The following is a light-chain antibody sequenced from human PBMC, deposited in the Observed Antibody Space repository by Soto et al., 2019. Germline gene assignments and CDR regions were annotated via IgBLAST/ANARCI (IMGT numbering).Light chain of an antibody. Sequence: QSALTQPASVSGSPGQSITISCTGTSSDVGGYNYVSWYQQHPGKAPKLMIYEVSNRPSGVSNRFSGSKSGSTASLTISGLQAEDEADYYCSSYTSSSTRVVFGGGTKVTVL. CDR3: SSYTSSSTRVV. V-gene: IGLV2-14*01. J-gene: IGLJ2*01. CDR2: EVS. CDR1: SSDVGGYNY.